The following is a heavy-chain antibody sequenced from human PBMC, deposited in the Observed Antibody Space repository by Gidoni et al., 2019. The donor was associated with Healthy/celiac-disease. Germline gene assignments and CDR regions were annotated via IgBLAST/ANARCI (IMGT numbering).Heavy chain of an antibody. D-gene: IGHD5-18*01. CDR1: GGSFSGYY. J-gene: IGHJ4*02. CDR2: INHSGST. Sequence: QVQLQQWGAGLLKPSETLSLTCAVYGGSFSGYYWSWIRQPPGKGLEWIGEINHSGSTNYNPSLKSRVTISVDTSKNQFSLKLSSVTAADTAVYYCARGLYTAMFRFDYWGQGTLVTVSS. CDR3: ARGLYTAMFRFDY. V-gene: IGHV4-34*01.